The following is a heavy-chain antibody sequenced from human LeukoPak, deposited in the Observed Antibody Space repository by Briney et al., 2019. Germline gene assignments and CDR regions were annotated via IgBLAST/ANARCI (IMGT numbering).Heavy chain of an antibody. D-gene: IGHD3-22*01. CDR1: GFTFSTYR. CDR2: IIQDGSAK. CDR3: ARVTSYYYNTSGDYYFDH. J-gene: IGHJ4*02. Sequence: PGGSLRLSCVASGFTFSTYRMSWVRQAPGKGLVWAANIIQDGSAKNYVDSVKGRFTISRDNAKNSLYLQMNSLRAEDTAVYYCARVTSYYYNTSGDYYFDHWGQGTLVTVSS. V-gene: IGHV3-7*04.